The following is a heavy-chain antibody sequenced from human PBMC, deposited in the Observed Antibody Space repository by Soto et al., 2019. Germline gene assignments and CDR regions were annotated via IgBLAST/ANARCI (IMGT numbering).Heavy chain of an antibody. D-gene: IGHD2-21*01. J-gene: IGHJ4*02. CDR3: AKVVATFYFDY. Sequence: PGGSLRLSCAASGFTLSNNPMRWVRQAPGKGLEWVSAINPGGSGTYYADSVKGRFTISRDNSRNTLYLQMDNLRADDSAVYYCAKVVATFYFDYWGQGAKVTVSS. CDR1: GFTLSNNP. V-gene: IGHV3-23*01. CDR2: INPGGSGT.